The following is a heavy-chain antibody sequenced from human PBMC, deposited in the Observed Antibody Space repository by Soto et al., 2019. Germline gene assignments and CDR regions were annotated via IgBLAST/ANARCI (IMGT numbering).Heavy chain of an antibody. V-gene: IGHV4-39*01. CDR3: ARRGVPAANYYYYGMDV. D-gene: IGHD2-2*01. CDR1: GGSISSSSYY. CDR2: IYYSGST. Sequence: ASETLSLTCTVSGGSISSSSYYWGWIRQPPGKGLEWIGSIYYSGSTYYNPSLKSRVTISVDTSKNQFSLKLSSVTAADTAVYYCARRGVPAANYYYYGMDVWGQGTTVTVSS. J-gene: IGHJ6*02.